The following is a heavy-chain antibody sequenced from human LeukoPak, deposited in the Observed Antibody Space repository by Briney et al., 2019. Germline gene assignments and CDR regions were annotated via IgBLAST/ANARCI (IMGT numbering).Heavy chain of an antibody. V-gene: IGHV3-15*01. J-gene: IGHJ4*02. Sequence: PGGSLRLSCAASRFTFSNAWMSWVRQAPGKGLEWVGRIKSKTDGGTTDYAAPGKGRFTISRDDSKNTLYLQMNSQKTDDTAVYYCTPDPTGFDYWGQGTLVTVSS. CDR1: RFTFSNAW. CDR2: IKSKTDGGTT. CDR3: TPDPTGFDY.